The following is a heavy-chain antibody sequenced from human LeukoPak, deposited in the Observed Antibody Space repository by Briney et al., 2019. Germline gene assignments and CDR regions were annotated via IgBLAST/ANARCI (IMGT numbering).Heavy chain of an antibody. V-gene: IGHV3-23*01. J-gene: IGHJ4*02. CDR2: ISGSGGST. CDR1: GFTFSSYA. D-gene: IGHD2-21*02. Sequence: GGSLRLSCAASGFTFSSYAMSWVRQTPGKGLEWVSAISGSGGSTYFADSVKGRFTISRDNSKNTLYLQMNSLRAEDTAVYYCAKDRAYCGGDCYPGSDFDYWGQGTLVTVSS. CDR3: AKDRAYCGGDCYPGSDFDY.